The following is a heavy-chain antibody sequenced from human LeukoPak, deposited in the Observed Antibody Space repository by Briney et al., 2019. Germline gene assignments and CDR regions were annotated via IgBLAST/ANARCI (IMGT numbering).Heavy chain of an antibody. Sequence: GASVKVSCKASGYTFTSYYMHWVRQAPGQGLEWMGIINPSGGSTSYAQKFQGRVTMTRDMSTSTVYMELSSLRSEDTAVYYCARGSYYDSSGYYYYFDYWGQGTLVTVSS. CDR3: ARGSYYDSSGYYYYFDY. J-gene: IGHJ4*02. D-gene: IGHD3-22*01. V-gene: IGHV1-46*01. CDR2: INPSGGST. CDR1: GYTFTSYY.